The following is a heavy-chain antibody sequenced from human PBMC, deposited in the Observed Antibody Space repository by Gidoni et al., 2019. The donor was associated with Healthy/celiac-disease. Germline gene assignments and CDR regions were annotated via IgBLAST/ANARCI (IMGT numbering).Heavy chain of an antibody. CDR2: INHSGST. CDR1: GGSFSGYY. V-gene: IGHV4-34*01. J-gene: IGHJ4*02. CDR3: ARASIAARRWFDY. Sequence: QVQLQQWGAGLLKPSETLSLTCAVYGGSFSGYYWSWIRQPPGKGLEWIGEINHSGSTNYNPSLKSRVTISVDTSKNQFSLKLSSVTAADTAVYYCARASIAARRWFDYWGQGTLVTVSS. D-gene: IGHD6-6*01.